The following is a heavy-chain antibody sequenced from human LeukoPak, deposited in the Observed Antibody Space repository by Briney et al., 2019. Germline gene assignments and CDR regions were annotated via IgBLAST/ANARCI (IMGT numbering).Heavy chain of an antibody. CDR2: IRYDGSNK. D-gene: IGHD2-21*02. CDR3: AKIAAANCGGDCYSGAYYFDY. CDR1: GFMFSNYA. J-gene: IGHJ4*02. Sequence: GGSLRLSCVASGFMFSNYAMHWVRQAPGKGLEWVAFIRYDGSNKYYADSVKGRFTISRDNSKNTLYLQMNSLRAEDTAVYYCAKIAAANCGGDCYSGAYYFDYWGQGTLVTVSS. V-gene: IGHV3-30*02.